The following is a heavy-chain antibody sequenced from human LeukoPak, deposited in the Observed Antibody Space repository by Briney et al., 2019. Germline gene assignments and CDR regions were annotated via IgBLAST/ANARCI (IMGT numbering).Heavy chain of an antibody. D-gene: IGHD6-19*01. Sequence: SETLSLTCTVSGGSISSSSYYWGWIRQPPGKGLEWIGSIYYSGSTFYNPSLKSRVTISVDTSKNQFSLKLSSVTAADTAVYYCARKVASSGWYITRWYFDLWGRGTLVTVSS. CDR2: IYYSGST. CDR3: ARKVASSGWYITRWYFDL. J-gene: IGHJ2*01. V-gene: IGHV4-39*07. CDR1: GGSISSSSYY.